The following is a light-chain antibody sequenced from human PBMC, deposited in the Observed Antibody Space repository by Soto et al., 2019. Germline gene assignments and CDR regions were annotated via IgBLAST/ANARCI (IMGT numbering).Light chain of an antibody. Sequence: HLTQSPFTLSGTQGGRVTITCRGSQTISSWLAWYQQKPGKAPKLLIYDACSWKSGVPTRFGGSGSGTEFTLTISSLQPDDFANYYRQQYNSYSTFGQGTKVDIK. CDR1: QTISSW. CDR3: QQYNSYST. CDR2: DAC. J-gene: IGKJ1*01. V-gene: IGKV1-5*01.